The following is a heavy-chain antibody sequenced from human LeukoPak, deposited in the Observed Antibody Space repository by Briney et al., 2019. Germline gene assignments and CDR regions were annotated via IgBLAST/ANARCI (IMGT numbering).Heavy chain of an antibody. CDR3: ARTYDFGRGPPGDAFDN. D-gene: IGHD3-3*01. CDR1: GFTFSSYS. Sequence: TGGSLRLSCAASGFTFSSYSMNWVRQAPGKGLEWVSYIDGNSGIKYYADSVQGRFTISRDNAQDSVFLQMTSLRVDDTAVYYCARTYDFGRGPPGDAFDNWGQGTLVTVPS. CDR2: IDGNSGIK. V-gene: IGHV3-48*01. J-gene: IGHJ3*02.